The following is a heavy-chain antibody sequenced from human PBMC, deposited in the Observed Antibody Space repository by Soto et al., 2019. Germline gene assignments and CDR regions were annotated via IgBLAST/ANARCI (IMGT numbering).Heavy chain of an antibody. Sequence: GSLRLSCXASGFTFSSYEMNWVRQAPGKGLEWVSYISSSGSTIYYADSVKGRFTISRDNAKNSLYLQMNSLRAEDTAVYYCAREYNWNSSPFDYWGQGTLVTVSS. CDR1: GFTFSSYE. D-gene: IGHD1-7*01. V-gene: IGHV3-48*03. CDR2: ISSSGSTI. CDR3: AREYNWNSSPFDY. J-gene: IGHJ4*02.